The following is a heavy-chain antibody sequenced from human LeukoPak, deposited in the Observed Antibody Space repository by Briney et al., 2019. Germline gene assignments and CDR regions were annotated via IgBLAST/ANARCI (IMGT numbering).Heavy chain of an antibody. CDR2: INQDGSEE. CDR1: GFTFSNYW. J-gene: IGHJ4*02. V-gene: IGHV3-7*01. Sequence: GGSLRLSCVASGFTFSNYWMTWVRQAPGKGLEWVASINQDGSEEYYVDSVKGRFTISRDNAQNSLYLQMNSLRADGTAVYYCASRNYGGSPVPLDFRGQGTLVTVSS. D-gene: IGHD4-23*01. CDR3: ASRNYGGSPVPLDF.